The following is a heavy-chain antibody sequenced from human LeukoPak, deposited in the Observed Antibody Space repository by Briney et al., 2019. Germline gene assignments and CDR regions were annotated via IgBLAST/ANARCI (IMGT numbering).Heavy chain of an antibody. Sequence: SETLSLTCTVSGGSISSGVSYWSWIRQHPGKGLEWIGYIYYSGDTYYNPSLKSRVSISVDTSKNQFSLKLSSVTAADTAVYYCAGGPREPPDAFDIWGQGTMVTVSS. CDR2: IYYSGDT. CDR1: GGSISSGVSY. CDR3: AGGPREPPDAFDI. V-gene: IGHV4-31*03. J-gene: IGHJ3*02.